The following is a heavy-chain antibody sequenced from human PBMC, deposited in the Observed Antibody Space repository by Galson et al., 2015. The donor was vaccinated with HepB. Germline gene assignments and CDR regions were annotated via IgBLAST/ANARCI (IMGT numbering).Heavy chain of an antibody. J-gene: IGHJ5*02. V-gene: IGHV1-18*01. CDR3: ARGGGRLWFGEP. CDR2: ISAYNDNT. D-gene: IGHD3-10*01. CDR1: GYTFNSHG. Sequence: SVKVSCKASGYTFNSHGFSWVRQAPGQGLEWMGWISAYNDNTDYAQKFQGRVTMTKDTSTSTAYMELSRLRSDDTAVYYCARGGGRLWFGEPWGQGTLVTVSS.